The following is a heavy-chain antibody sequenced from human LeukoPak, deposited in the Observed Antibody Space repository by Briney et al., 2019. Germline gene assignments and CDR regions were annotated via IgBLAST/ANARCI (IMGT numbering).Heavy chain of an antibody. CDR3: AKDLLYSSNSKGGFDY. Sequence: SVKVSCKASGGTFSSYAISWVRQAPGQGLEWMGGIIPIFGTANYAQKFQGRVTITTDESTSTAYMELSSLRSEDTAVYYCAKDLLYSSNSKGGFDYWGQGTLVTVSS. V-gene: IGHV1-69*05. CDR1: GGTFSSYA. D-gene: IGHD6-19*01. CDR2: IIPIFGTA. J-gene: IGHJ4*02.